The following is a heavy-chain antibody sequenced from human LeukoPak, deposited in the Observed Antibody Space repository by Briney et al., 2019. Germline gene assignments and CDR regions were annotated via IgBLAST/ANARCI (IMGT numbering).Heavy chain of an antibody. Sequence: ASVKVSCKASGFTFTSSAMQWVRQARGQRLEWIGWIVVGSGNTNYAQKFQERVTITRDMSTSTAYMELSSLRSEDTAVYYCAADLGQRRYYYYGMDVWGQGTTVTVSS. J-gene: IGHJ6*02. V-gene: IGHV1-58*02. CDR2: IVVGSGNT. CDR3: AADLGQRRYYYYGMDV. D-gene: IGHD3-16*01. CDR1: GFTFTSSA.